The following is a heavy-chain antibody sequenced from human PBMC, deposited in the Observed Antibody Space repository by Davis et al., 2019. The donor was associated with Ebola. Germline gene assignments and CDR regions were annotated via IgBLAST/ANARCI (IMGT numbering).Heavy chain of an antibody. D-gene: IGHD2-2*01. CDR3: ARGDIVVEPSDLDH. CDR2: IGGSGDIT. CDR1: GFNFRDYA. J-gene: IGHJ4*02. V-gene: IGHV3-23*01. Sequence: GESLKISCAASGFNFRDYAMNWVRQSPGKGLEWVSVIGGSGDITYYADSVKGRFTISRDNSKNTLYLQMNSLRVEDTAMYYCARGDIVVEPSDLDHWGQGTLVTVSS.